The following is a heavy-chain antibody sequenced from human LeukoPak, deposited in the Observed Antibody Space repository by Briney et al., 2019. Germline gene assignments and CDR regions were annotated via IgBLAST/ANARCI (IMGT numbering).Heavy chain of an antibody. CDR1: GFTFDDYA. D-gene: IGHD2-21*01. CDR3: ARSIPLWKELRRDWLDP. V-gene: IGHV3-9*01. Sequence: GGSLRLSCAASGFTFDDYAMHWVRQAPGKGLEWVSGISWNSGSIGYADSVKGRFTISRDNAENSLYLQMNSLRAEDTAVYYCARSIPLWKELRRDWLDPWGQGTQVTVSS. CDR2: ISWNSGSI. J-gene: IGHJ5*02.